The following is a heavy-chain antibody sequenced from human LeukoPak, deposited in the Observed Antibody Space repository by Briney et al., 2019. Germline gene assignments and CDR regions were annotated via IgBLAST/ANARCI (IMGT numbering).Heavy chain of an antibody. J-gene: IGHJ4*02. CDR3: AKGDPPTYYDILTGQDY. Sequence: GGSLRLSCAASGFTFSSYDMNWVRQAPGKGLEWVSYITSSGSTIYYADSVKGRFTISRDNAKKSLYLQMNSLRAEDTAVYYCAKGDPPTYYDILTGQDYWGQGTLVTVSS. CDR1: GFTFSSYD. V-gene: IGHV3-48*03. D-gene: IGHD3-9*01. CDR2: ITSSGSTI.